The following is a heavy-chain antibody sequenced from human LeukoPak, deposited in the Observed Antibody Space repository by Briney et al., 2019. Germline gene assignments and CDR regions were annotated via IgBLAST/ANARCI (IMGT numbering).Heavy chain of an antibody. V-gene: IGHV3-23*01. D-gene: IGHD2-2*01. CDR1: GFIFRHYA. CDR2: ISGSGDST. Sequence: GGSLRLSCSASGFIFRHYAVNWVRQSPGKGLEWVSGISGSGDSTYYADSVKGRFTISRDNSKNTLYLQMSSLRAEDTALYYCAKDGAGSQSYCSSTSCYVDYWGQGTLVTVSS. CDR3: AKDGAGSQSYCSSTSCYVDY. J-gene: IGHJ4*02.